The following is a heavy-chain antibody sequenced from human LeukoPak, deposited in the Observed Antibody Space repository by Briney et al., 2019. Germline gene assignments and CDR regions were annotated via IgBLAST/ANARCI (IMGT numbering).Heavy chain of an antibody. CDR3: AIKDSSGWYEEA. CDR2: IIPIFGTA. J-gene: IGHJ5*02. D-gene: IGHD6-19*01. Sequence: ASVKVSCKASGGTFSSYAISWVRQAPGQGLEWMGGIIPIFGTANYAQKFQGRVTITTDESTSTAYMELSSLRSEDTAVYYCAIKDSSGWYEEAWGQGTLVTVSS. CDR1: GGTFSSYA. V-gene: IGHV1-69*05.